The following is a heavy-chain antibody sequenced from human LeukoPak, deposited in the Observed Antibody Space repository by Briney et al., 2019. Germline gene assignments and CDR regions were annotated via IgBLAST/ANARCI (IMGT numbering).Heavy chain of an antibody. CDR3: ATDPAPFGELSPT. D-gene: IGHD3-10*01. CDR2: IVPILGIT. J-gene: IGHJ5*02. Sequence: SVKVSCKPSGGSFSSYAFIWVRQAPGQGLEWMGRIVPILGITDYAQRFQGRITITAHRSTSTVYMELSSLSSQDTAVYYCATDPAPFGELSPTWDQGTLVTVSS. V-gene: IGHV1-69*04. CDR1: GGSFSSYA.